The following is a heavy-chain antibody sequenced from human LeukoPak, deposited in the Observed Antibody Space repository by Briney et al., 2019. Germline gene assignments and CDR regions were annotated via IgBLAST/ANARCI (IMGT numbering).Heavy chain of an antibody. CDR3: ARDLSSGWYSYYYMDV. CDR1: GFTFSSYE. Sequence: PGGSLRLSCAASGFTFSSYEMNWVRQAPGKGLEWVSSISSSSSYIYYADSVKGRFTISRDNAKNSLYLQMNSLRAEDTAVYYCARDLSSGWYSYYYMDVWAKGTTVTVSS. CDR2: ISSSSSYI. J-gene: IGHJ6*03. D-gene: IGHD6-19*01. V-gene: IGHV3-21*01.